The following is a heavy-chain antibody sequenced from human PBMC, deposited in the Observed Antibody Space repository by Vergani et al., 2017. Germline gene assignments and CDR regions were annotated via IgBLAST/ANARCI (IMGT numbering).Heavy chain of an antibody. Sequence: QVQLVESGGGVVQPGRSLRLSCAASGFTFSSYGMHWVRQAPGKGLEWVAVIWYDGSNKYYADSVKGRFTISRDNSKNTLYLQMNSLRAEDTAVYYCARDWGDYSSVTAFDYWGQGTLVTVSS. V-gene: IGHV3-33*01. CDR2: IWYDGSNK. J-gene: IGHJ4*02. CDR3: ARDWGDYSSVTAFDY. D-gene: IGHD3-10*01. CDR1: GFTFSSYG.